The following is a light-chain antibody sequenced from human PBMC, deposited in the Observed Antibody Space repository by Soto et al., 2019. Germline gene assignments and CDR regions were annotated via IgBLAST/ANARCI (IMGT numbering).Light chain of an antibody. CDR2: EVT. CDR3: SSYAASSTYVV. CDR1: SSDVGGYNY. Sequence: QSALTQPPSASGSPGQSVTISCTGTSSDVGGYNYVSWYQQYPGRAPKLMIYEVTKRPSGVPDRFSGSKSGNTASLTVSGLQAEDEADYYCSSYAASSTYVVFGAGTKLTVL. J-gene: IGLJ2*01. V-gene: IGLV2-8*01.